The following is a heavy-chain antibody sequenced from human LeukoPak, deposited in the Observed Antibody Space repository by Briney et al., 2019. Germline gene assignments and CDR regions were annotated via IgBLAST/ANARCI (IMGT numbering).Heavy chain of an antibody. D-gene: IGHD2-2*01. J-gene: IGHJ6*03. CDR1: GGTFSSYA. V-gene: IGHV1-69*05. CDR3: ARVVVPAAPQTYYHYMDV. Sequence: ASVKVSCKASGGTFSSYAISWVRQAPGQGLEWLGGIIPIFGTANYAQKFQGRVTITTDESTSTAYMEMSSLRSEDTAVYYCARVVVPAAPQTYYHYMDVWGKGTTVTVSS. CDR2: IIPIFGTA.